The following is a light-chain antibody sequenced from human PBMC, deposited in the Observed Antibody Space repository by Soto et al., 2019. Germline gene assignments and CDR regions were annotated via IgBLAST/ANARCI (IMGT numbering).Light chain of an antibody. Sequence: EVVMTQSPATLSVSPGERATLSCRASQSVTTNMAWYQQKPGQAPRLLIYGASTRATGIPARFSGSGSGTDFTLTISSLQSEDFATYYCQQYHIYSGTFGQGTKVDIK. CDR2: GAS. J-gene: IGKJ1*01. V-gene: IGKV3-15*01. CDR1: QSVTTN. CDR3: QQYHIYSGT.